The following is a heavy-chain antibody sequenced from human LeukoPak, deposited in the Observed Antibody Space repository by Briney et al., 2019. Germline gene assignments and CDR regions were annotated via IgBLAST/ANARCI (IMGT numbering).Heavy chain of an antibody. CDR1: GGPFRGFF. D-gene: IGHD4-23*01. Sequence: KPSETLSLTCAVYGGPFRGFFWSWIRQAPGKGLEWIGEISHSGSSNYKPPLKSRISLSVDTSQSQFSLRQTSVTAAGTAVCYCARGSFYGGRNDYIWFDLWGQGTLVTVSS. J-gene: IGHJ5*02. CDR2: ISHSGSS. V-gene: IGHV4-34*01. CDR3: ARGSFYGGRNDYIWFDL.